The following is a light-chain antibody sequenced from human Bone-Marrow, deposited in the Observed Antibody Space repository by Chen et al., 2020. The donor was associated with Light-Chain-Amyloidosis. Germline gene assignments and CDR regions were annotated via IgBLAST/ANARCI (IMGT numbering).Light chain of an antibody. CDR3: QVWDRSSDRPV. J-gene: IGLJ2*01. V-gene: IGLV3-21*02. Sequence: SYVLTQPSSVSVAPGQTATSACGGNNIGSTSVHWYQQTQGQAPLLDGYDESDRPSGIPERLSGSNTGNTATLTISRVEAGDEADYYCQVWDRSSDRPVFGGGTKLTVL. CDR2: DES. CDR1: NIGSTS.